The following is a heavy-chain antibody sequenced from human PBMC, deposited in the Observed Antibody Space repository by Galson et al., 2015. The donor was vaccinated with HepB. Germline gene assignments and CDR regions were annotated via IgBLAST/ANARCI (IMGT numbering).Heavy chain of an antibody. V-gene: IGHV1-69*13. CDR3: ARLYCTNGVCYGMDV. D-gene: IGHD2-8*01. CDR2: IIPIFGTA. Sequence: SVKVSCKASGGTFSSYAISWVRQAPGQGLEWMGGIIPIFGTANHAQKFQGRVTITADESTSTAYMELSSLRSEDTAVYYCARLYCTNGVCYGMDVWGQGTTVTVSS. J-gene: IGHJ6*02. CDR1: GGTFSSYA.